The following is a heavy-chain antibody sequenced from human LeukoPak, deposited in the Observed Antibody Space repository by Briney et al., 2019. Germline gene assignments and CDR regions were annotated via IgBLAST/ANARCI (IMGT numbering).Heavy chain of an antibody. CDR1: GGSFSGYY. D-gene: IGHD6-13*01. CDR3: ARRVVAAAVRL. V-gene: IGHV4-34*01. Sequence: PSETLSLTCAVYGGSFSGYYWSWIRQPPGKGLEWIGEINHSGSTNYNPSLKSRVTISVDTSKNQFSLELSSVTAADTAVYYCARRVVAAAVRLWGQGTLVTVSS. J-gene: IGHJ4*02. CDR2: INHSGST.